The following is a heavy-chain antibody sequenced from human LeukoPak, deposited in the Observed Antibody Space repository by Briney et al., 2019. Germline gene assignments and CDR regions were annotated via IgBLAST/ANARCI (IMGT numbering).Heavy chain of an antibody. V-gene: IGHV1-18*01. CDR1: GYTFTSYG. CDR2: ISAYNGNT. D-gene: IGHD3-22*01. CDR3: ARDDLSITMIVVGSDAFDI. J-gene: IGHJ3*02. Sequence: GASVKVSCKASGYTFTSYGISWVRQAPGQGLEWMGWISAYNGNTNYAQKLQGRVTMTTDTSTSTAYMELRSLRSDDTAVYHCARDDLSITMIVVGSDAFDIWGQGTMVTVSS.